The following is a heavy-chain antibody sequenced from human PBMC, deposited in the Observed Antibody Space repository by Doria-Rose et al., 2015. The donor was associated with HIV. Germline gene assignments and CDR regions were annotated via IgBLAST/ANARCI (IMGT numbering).Heavy chain of an antibody. J-gene: IGHJ4*02. D-gene: IGHD1-26*01. CDR2: IIPILDIV. V-gene: IGHV1-69*02. CDR1: FSSYT. Sequence: FSSYTISWVRPAPGQGLEWMGRIIPILDIVNYALRFQGRVTITADESTSTAYMELSSLRSEDTAIYYCASQWERSSFDYWGQGTLVTVSS. CDR3: ASQWERSSFDY.